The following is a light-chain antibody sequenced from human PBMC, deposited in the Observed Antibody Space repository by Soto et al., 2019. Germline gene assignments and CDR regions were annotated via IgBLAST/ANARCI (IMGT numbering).Light chain of an antibody. CDR2: SAS. CDR1: QNINSP. Sequence: DIQMTQSPSSLSASVGDRVTITCRASQNINSPLNWYQQKPGKAPRLLIYSASTLQSGVPDKLSGSGSGTDFTLTIRSLQTEDFATYFCHHSFGAPYTFGQGTKMQIK. J-gene: IGKJ2*01. V-gene: IGKV1-39*01. CDR3: HHSFGAPYT.